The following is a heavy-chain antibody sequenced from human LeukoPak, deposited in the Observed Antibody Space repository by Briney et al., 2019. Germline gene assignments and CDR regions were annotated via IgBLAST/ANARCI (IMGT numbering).Heavy chain of an antibody. Sequence: GGSLRLSCAASGFTFSSYAMHWVRQAPGKGLEWVAVISYDGSNKYYADSVKGRFTISRDNSKNTLYPQMNSLRAEDTAVYYCARGPVERWLQLRNYFDYWGQGTLVTVSS. CDR3: ARGPVERWLQLRNYFDY. CDR1: GFTFSSYA. D-gene: IGHD5-24*01. J-gene: IGHJ4*02. CDR2: ISYDGSNK. V-gene: IGHV3-30*04.